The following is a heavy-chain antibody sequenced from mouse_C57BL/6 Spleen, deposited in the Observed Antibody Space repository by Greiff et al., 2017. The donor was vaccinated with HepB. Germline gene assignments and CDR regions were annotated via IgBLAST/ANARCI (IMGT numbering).Heavy chain of an antibody. Sequence: VQLQESGAELVRPGASVTLSCKASGYTFTDYEMHWVKQTPVHGLEWIGAIDPETGGTAYNQKFKGKAILTADKSSSTAYMELRSLTSEDSAVYYCTRPTVVATKAMDYWGQGTSVTVSS. CDR1: GYTFTDYE. J-gene: IGHJ4*01. CDR2: IDPETGGT. D-gene: IGHD1-1*01. V-gene: IGHV1-15*01. CDR3: TRPTVVATKAMDY.